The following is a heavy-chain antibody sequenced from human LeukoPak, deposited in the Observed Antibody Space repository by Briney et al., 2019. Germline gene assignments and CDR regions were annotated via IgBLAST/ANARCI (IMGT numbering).Heavy chain of an antibody. CDR3: ASPDYYDSSGYYQFDY. V-gene: IGHV1-69*13. J-gene: IGHJ4*02. D-gene: IGHD3-22*01. Sequence: ASVKVSCKASGGTFSSYAISWVRQAPGQGLEWMGGIIPIFGTANYAQKFQGRVTITADESTSTAYMELSSLRSEDTAVYYCASPDYYDSSGYYQFDYWGQGTLVTVSS. CDR2: IIPIFGTA. CDR1: GGTFSSYA.